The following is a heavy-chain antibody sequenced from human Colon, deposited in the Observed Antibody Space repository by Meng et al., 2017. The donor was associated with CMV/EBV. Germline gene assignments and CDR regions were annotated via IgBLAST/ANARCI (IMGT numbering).Heavy chain of an antibody. Sequence: LSCAASGFPVSDYYLSWIRQAPGKGLEWISYISGSGSTIYHADSVKGRFTISRDNAKNSLYLQMNSLRAEDTAVYYCARVSYSSIGFWGQGTLVTVSS. V-gene: IGHV3-11*01. CDR2: ISGSGSTI. CDR1: GFPVSDYY. D-gene: IGHD6-13*01. CDR3: ARVSYSSIGF. J-gene: IGHJ4*02.